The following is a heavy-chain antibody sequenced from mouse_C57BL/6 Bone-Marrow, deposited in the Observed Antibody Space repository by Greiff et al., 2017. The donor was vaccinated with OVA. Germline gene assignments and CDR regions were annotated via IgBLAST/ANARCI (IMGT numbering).Heavy chain of an antibody. J-gene: IGHJ2*01. CDR3: TRSSYYYGSSYGYFDY. V-gene: IGHV1-5*01. D-gene: IGHD1-1*01. CDR2: IYPGNSDT. CDR1: GYTFTSYW. Sequence: EVQLQQSGPVLARPGASVKMSCKTSGYTFTSYWMHWVKQRPGQGLEWIGAIYPGNSDTSYNQKFKGKAKLTAVTSASTAYMELSSLTNEDSAVYYCTRSSYYYGSSYGYFDYWGQGTTLTVSS.